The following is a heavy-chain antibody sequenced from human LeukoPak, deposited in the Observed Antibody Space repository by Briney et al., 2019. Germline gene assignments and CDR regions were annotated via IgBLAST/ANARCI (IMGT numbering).Heavy chain of an antibody. V-gene: IGHV4-59*01. CDR1: GGSISSYY. CDR3: ARDRYGMDV. Sequence: KPSETLSLTCTVSGGSISSYYWSWIRQPPGKGLEWIGYIYYSGSTNYNPSLKSRVTISVDTSKNQFSLKLSSVTAADTAVYYCARDRYGMDVWGQGTTVTVSS. J-gene: IGHJ6*02. CDR2: IYYSGST.